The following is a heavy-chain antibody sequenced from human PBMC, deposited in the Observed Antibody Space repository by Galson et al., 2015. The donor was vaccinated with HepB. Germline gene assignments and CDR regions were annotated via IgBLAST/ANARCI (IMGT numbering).Heavy chain of an antibody. V-gene: IGHV1-46*01. Sequence: SVKVSCKASGYTFTSYYMHWVRQAPGQGLEWMGIINPSGGSTSYAQKFQGRLTITKDTSKNQVVLTMTNMDPVDTATYYCARYFEGATIIDYWGQGTLVTVSS. D-gene: IGHD5-12*01. CDR2: INPSGGST. J-gene: IGHJ4*02. CDR3: ARYFEGATIIDY. CDR1: GYTFTSYY.